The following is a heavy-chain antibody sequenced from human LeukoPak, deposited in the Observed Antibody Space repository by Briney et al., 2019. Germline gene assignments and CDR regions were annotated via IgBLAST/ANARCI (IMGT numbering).Heavy chain of an antibody. J-gene: IGHJ6*03. CDR2: ISAYNGNT. D-gene: IGHD6-19*01. CDR3: ARVLFGSGAVAGPLDVYYYYYMDV. Sequence: ASVKVSCKASGYTFTSYGISWVRQAPGQGLEWMGWISAYNGNTNYAQKLQGRVTMTTDTSTSTAYMELRSLRSDDTAVYYCARVLFGSGAVAGPLDVYYYYYMDVWGKGTTVTVSS. CDR1: GYTFTSYG. V-gene: IGHV1-18*01.